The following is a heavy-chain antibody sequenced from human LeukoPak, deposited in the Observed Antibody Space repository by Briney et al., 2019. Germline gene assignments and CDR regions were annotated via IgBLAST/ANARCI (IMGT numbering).Heavy chain of an antibody. V-gene: IGHV4-4*07. Sequence: SEPKSPSCTVSLASTTNNFSSWVRLPARKGQGWIGVNPRSGCPNYNPSLQGRVTISVDRSINTIALELSSVTAADTAAYYCARDIVGGFNPGAYCGERTLLTVSS. CDR2: NPRSGCP. CDR1: LASTTNNF. J-gene: IGHJ4*02. D-gene: IGHD1-26*01. CDR3: ARDIVGGFNPGAY.